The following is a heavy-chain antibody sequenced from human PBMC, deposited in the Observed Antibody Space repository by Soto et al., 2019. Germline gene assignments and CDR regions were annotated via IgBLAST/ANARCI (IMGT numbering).Heavy chain of an antibody. D-gene: IGHD3-22*01. CDR1: GFTFGDYA. CDR3: TRYDRSPNDFDY. CDR2: IRSKAYGGTT. Sequence: PGGSLRLSCTASGFTFGDYAMSWVRQAPGKGLEWVGFIRSKAYGGTTEYAASVKGRFTISRDDSKSIAYLQMNSLKTEDTAVYYCTRYDRSPNDFDYRGQGTLVTVSS. V-gene: IGHV3-49*04. J-gene: IGHJ4*02.